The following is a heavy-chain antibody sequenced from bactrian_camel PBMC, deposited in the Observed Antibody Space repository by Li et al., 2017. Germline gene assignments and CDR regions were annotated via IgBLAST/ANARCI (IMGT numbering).Heavy chain of an antibody. V-gene: IGHV3S40*01. J-gene: IGHJ4*01. Sequence: EVQLVESGGGLVQPGGSLRLSCAASGFSFSTYAVSWVRQAPGKGLNWVSTIDNGVSTYTDSVKGRFTISRDNAKNMLYLQMNSLKPEDTAMYYCVAGARCRPPCSPRLISGAWGPRSPS. CDR2: IDNGVST. CDR1: GFSFSTYA. CDR3: VAGARCRPPCSPRLI. D-gene: IGHD7*01.